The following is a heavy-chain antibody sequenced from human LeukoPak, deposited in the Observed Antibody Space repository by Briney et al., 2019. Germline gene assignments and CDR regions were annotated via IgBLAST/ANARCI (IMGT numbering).Heavy chain of an antibody. J-gene: IGHJ4*02. CDR2: ISSGGDIM. CDR1: GFTVSSNY. Sequence: GGSLRLSCAASGFTVSSNYMSWVRQAPGKGLQWVSYISSGGDIMHYADSVKGRFTSSRDNAKNSLYLQMNSLRAEDTAVYYCARESGYDNFDYWGQGTLVTVSS. CDR3: ARESGYDNFDY. D-gene: IGHD5-12*01. V-gene: IGHV3-11*04.